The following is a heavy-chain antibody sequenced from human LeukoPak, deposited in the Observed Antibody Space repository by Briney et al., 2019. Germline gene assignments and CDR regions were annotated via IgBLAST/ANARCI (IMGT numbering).Heavy chain of an antibody. CDR1: GGSISSYY. V-gene: IGHV4-39*02. CDR2: IYYSGPT. D-gene: IGHD3-10*01. CDR3: ATYYYYGLGSPFDY. Sequence: SETLSLTCTVSGGSISSYYRGWIRQPPGKGLEWIGNIYYSGPTYYNPSLKSRVTISVDTSKNHFSLKLSSVTAADTAVYYCATYYYYGLGSPFDYWGQGTLVTVSS. J-gene: IGHJ4*02.